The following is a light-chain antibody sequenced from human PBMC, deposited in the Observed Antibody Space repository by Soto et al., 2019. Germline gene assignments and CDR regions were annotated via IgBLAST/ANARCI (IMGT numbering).Light chain of an antibody. J-gene: IGKJ1*01. V-gene: IGKV3-20*01. CDR3: QQYGRSPPT. CDR1: QSVSSSF. CDR2: GAS. Sequence: EIVLTQSPGTLSLSPGERATLSCRASQSVSSSFLAWYQQKPGQAPRLLIYGASSRATGIPDRSSGSGSGTDFTLTISRLEPEDFAVYHCQQYGRSPPTFGQGTKVDIK.